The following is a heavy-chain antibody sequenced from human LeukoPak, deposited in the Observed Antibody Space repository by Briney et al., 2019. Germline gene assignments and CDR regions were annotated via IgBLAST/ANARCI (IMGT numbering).Heavy chain of an antibody. J-gene: IGHJ4*02. D-gene: IGHD3-16*01. V-gene: IGHV4-59*01. CDR2: ISYSGST. CDR1: GGSISSDY. Sequence: PSETLSLTCTVSGGSISSDYWSWIRQPPGKGLEWIGYISYSGSTNYNPSLKSRVTISVGTSKNQFSLKLSSVTAADTAVYYCARGGGGSKLLDYWGQGTLVTVSS. CDR3: ARGGGGSKLLDY.